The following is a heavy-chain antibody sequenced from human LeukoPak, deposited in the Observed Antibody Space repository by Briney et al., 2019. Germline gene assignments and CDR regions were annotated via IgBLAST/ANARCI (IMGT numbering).Heavy chain of an antibody. J-gene: IGHJ3*02. V-gene: IGHV3-20*01. CDR3: ARDMYNSGEQYFDWLYPAGDAFDI. CDR2: INWNGGST. Sequence: GGSLRLSCAASGFTFDDYGMSWVRQAPGKGLEWVSGINWNGGSTGYADSVKGRFTISRDNAKNSLYLQMNSLRAEDTALYHCARDMYNSGEQYFDWLYPAGDAFDIWGQGTMVTVSS. CDR1: GFTFDDYG. D-gene: IGHD3-9*01.